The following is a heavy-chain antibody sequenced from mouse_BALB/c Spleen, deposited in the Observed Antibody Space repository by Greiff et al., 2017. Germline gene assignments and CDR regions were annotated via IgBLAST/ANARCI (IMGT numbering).Heavy chain of an antibody. D-gene: IGHD2-1*01. CDR3: VRADGNYVAY. V-gene: IGHV2-9-2*01. CDR2: IWTGGGT. J-gene: IGHJ3*01. CDR1: GFSLTSYD. Sequence: VKLVESGPGLVAPSQSLSITCTVSGFSLTSYDISWIRQPPGKGLEWLGVIWTGGGTNYNSAFMSRLSISKDNSKSQVFLKMNSLQTDDTAIYYCVRADGNYVAYWGQGTLVTVSA.